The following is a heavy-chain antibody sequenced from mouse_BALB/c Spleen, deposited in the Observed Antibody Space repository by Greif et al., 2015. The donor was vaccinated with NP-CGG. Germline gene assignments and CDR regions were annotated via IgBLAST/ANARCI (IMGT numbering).Heavy chain of an antibody. CDR3: ARWRFHYYYAMDY. CDR1: GYSFTGYT. J-gene: IGHJ4*01. V-gene: IGHV1-18*01. CDR2: INPYNGGT. Sequence: VQLQQSGPELVKPGASMKISCKASGYSFTGYTMNWVKQSHGKNLEWIGLINPYNGGTSCNQKFKGKATLTVDKSSSTAYMELLSLTSEDSAVYYCARWRFHYYYAMDYWGQGTSATVSS.